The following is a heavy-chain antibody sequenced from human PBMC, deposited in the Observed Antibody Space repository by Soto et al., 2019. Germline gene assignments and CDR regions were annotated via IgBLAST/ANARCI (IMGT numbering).Heavy chain of an antibody. Sequence: QITLKESGPPLVKPTQTLTLTCSFSGFSLSTRGVGVGWIRQPPGKALEWLALIFWDDDKWYSPSLRSRLTXTXDXXKSQVVLTMTTMDPVDTATYYCAHRSRGYAYYFDQWGQGTLVTVSS. V-gene: IGHV2-5*02. CDR1: GFSLSTRGVG. J-gene: IGHJ4*02. CDR3: AHRSRGYAYYFDQ. CDR2: IFWDDDK. D-gene: IGHD5-12*01.